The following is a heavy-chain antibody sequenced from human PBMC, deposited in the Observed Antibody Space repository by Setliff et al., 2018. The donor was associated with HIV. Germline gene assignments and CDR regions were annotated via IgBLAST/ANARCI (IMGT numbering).Heavy chain of an antibody. J-gene: IGHJ4*02. CDR1: GGSIRSHY. V-gene: IGHV4-59*11. Sequence: PSETLSLTCSVSGGSIRSHYWSWIRQAPGKGLQWIGSVYYRAKTGATTDHNPSLRSRISISLDVSKNQLSLRLRSVTAADTAIYYCARDVAPPLAGDVWSGNGLWGQGTQVTVSS. CDR2: VYYRAKTGATT. CDR3: ARDVAPPLAGDVWSGNGL. D-gene: IGHD3-3*01.